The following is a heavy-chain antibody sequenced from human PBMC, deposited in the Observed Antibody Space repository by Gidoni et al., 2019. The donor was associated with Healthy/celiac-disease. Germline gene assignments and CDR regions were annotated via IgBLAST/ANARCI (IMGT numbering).Heavy chain of an antibody. D-gene: IGHD3-16*01. J-gene: IGHJ3*02. CDR3: ARDHRMITFGGSAFDI. CDR2: ISSSGSTI. CDR1: GFPFSDYY. Sequence: QVQLVESGGGLVKPGGSLSLSCAASGFPFSDYYMSWIRQAPGTGLQWVSYISSSGSTIYYADSVKGRFTISRDNAKNSLYLQMNSLRADDTAVYYCARDHRMITFGGSAFDIWGQGTMVTVSS. V-gene: IGHV3-11*01.